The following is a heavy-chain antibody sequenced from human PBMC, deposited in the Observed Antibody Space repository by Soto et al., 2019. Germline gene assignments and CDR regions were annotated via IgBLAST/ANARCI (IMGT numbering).Heavy chain of an antibody. V-gene: IGHV1-69*01. CDR3: ARNGTLTGYSYGMDV. Sequence: QVQLVQSGAELKKPGSSVKVSCKASGGTFSSYTINWVRQAPGQGLEWMGGIIPIFDTANYAQKFQGRVTITADESTSTSYMEVSSLRSEDTAVYYCARNGTLTGYSYGMDVWGQGTTVTVSS. D-gene: IGHD1-1*01. CDR1: GGTFSSYT. CDR2: IIPIFDTA. J-gene: IGHJ6*02.